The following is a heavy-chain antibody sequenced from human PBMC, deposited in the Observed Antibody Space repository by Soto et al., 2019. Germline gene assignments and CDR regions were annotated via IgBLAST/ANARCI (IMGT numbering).Heavy chain of an antibody. J-gene: IGHJ4*02. CDR2: IYHSGST. CDR3: ASDHARGSYGY. V-gene: IGHV4-4*02. D-gene: IGHD1-26*01. CDR1: GGSISSSIS. Sequence: QVQLQESGPGLVKPSGTLSLTCAVSGGSISSSISWSWVRQPPGKGLEWIGEIYHSGSTNYNPSLRGRVTLSVDKSDNQFSLKLSSVTAADTAVYYCASDHARGSYGYWGQGTLVTVSS.